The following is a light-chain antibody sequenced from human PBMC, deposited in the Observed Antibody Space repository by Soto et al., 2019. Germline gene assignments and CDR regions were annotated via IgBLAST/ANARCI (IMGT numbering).Light chain of an antibody. V-gene: IGKV3-15*01. CDR2: GAS. J-gene: IGKJ1*01. CDR3: QHYNDWPPTWT. Sequence: EIVMTQSPATLSVSPGERATLSCRASQSVSSKLAWYQQKPGQAPRVLIFGASTRATGIPARFSGSGSGTEFTLTISSLQSEDFAVYYCQHYNDWPPTWTFGQGTSVEIK. CDR1: QSVSSK.